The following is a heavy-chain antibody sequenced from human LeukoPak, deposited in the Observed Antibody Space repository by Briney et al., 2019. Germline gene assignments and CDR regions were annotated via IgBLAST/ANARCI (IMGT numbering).Heavy chain of an antibody. J-gene: IGHJ3*02. D-gene: IGHD3-16*01. CDR3: ARDLYDRAADI. Sequence: GGSLRLSCAASGFTFSTYWMSWIRQAPGKGLEWVANIKQDGSEKYYVDSVKGRYTISRDNAKNSLYLQMNSLRAEDTAVYYCARDLYDRAADIWGQGTMVTVSS. CDR2: IKQDGSEK. V-gene: IGHV3-7*01. CDR1: GFTFSTYW.